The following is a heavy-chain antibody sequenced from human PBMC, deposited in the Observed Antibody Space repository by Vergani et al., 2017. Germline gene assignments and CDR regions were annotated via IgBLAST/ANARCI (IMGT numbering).Heavy chain of an antibody. V-gene: IGHV3-30*18. Sequence: QVQLVESGGGVVQPGRSLRLSCAASGFTFSSYGMHWVRQAPGKGLEWVAVISYDGSNKYYADSVKGRFTISRDNSKTTLYLQMNSLRAEDTAVYYCAKEGDYYYGSGSSPPFDYWGQGTLVTVSS. D-gene: IGHD3-10*01. CDR1: GFTFSSYG. CDR3: AKEGDYYYGSGSSPPFDY. CDR2: ISYDGSNK. J-gene: IGHJ4*02.